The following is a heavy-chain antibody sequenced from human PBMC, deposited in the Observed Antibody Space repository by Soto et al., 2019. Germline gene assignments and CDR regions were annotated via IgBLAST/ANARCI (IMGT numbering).Heavy chain of an antibody. V-gene: IGHV1-18*01. CDR1: GYTFTRYG. CDR3: ARYYDILTGYYAFDI. D-gene: IGHD3-9*01. J-gene: IGHJ3*02. CDR2: ISAYNGNT. Sequence: ASVKVSCKASGYTFTRYGISWVRQAPGQGLEGMGWISAYNGNTNYAQKLQGRVTMTTDTSTSTAYMELRSLRSDDTAVYYCARYYDILTGYYAFDIWGQGTMVTVSS.